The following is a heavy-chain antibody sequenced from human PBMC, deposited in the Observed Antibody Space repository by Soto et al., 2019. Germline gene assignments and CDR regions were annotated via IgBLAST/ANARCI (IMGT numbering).Heavy chain of an antibody. CDR2: ISYDGSNK. J-gene: IGHJ6*02. CDR3: AKTFPVTATFYYYYGMDV. V-gene: IGHV3-30*18. Sequence: GGSLRLSCAASGFTFSSYGMHWVRQAPGKGLEWVAVISYDGSNKYYADSVKGRFTISRDNSKNTLYLQMNSLRAEDTAVYYCAKTFPVTATFYYYYGMDVRGQGTTVTVSS. D-gene: IGHD2-21*02. CDR1: GFTFSSYG.